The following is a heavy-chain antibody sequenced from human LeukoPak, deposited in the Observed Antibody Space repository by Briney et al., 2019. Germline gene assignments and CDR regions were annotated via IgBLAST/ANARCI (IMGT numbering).Heavy chain of an antibody. CDR3: AKKWSGDYDSSGINDAFDV. J-gene: IGHJ3*01. D-gene: IGHD3-22*01. CDR1: GFTFSSYG. CDR2: IQFDGTNK. V-gene: IGHV3-30*02. Sequence: PGGSLRLSCAASGFTFSSYGMHWVRQAPGRGLEGVTFIQFDGTNKYYADSVKGRFTISRDNSKNTLYLQMNSLRPEDTAVYYCAKKWSGDYDSSGINDAFDVWGQGTMVTVSS.